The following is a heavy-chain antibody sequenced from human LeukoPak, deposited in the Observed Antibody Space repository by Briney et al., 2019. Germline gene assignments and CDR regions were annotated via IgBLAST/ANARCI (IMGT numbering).Heavy chain of an antibody. V-gene: IGHV3-23*01. Sequence: GGSLRLSCAASGFTFSSSSMSWVRQAPGKGLEWVSAIYGSGGSTYYADSVKGRFTISSDNSKNTQYLQMNRLRAEDTAVYYFANSVPLRYEYIDGYARLDYWGQGTLVTVSS. CDR1: GFTFSSSS. D-gene: IGHD5-18*01. CDR2: IYGSGGST. J-gene: IGHJ4*02. CDR3: ANSVPLRYEYIDGYARLDY.